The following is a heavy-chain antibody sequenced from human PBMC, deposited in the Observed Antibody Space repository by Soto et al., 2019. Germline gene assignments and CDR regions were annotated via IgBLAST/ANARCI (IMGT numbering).Heavy chain of an antibody. CDR1: GFSFNYNH. D-gene: IGHD5-18*01. J-gene: IGHJ4*02. Sequence: VQLVESGGDLIQPGGSLRLSCAASGFSFNYNHMTWVRQAPGRGPEWVSTVYYNGNTYHADSVKGRFTISRDTSKNMLYLQMNSLRAEDTAVYYCATGVDTAKSGYWGQGTRVTVSS. CDR2: VYYNGNT. CDR3: ATGVDTAKSGY. V-gene: IGHV3-53*01.